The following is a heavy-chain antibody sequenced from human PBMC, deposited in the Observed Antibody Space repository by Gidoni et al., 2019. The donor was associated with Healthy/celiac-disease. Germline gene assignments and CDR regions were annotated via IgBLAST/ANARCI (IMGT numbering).Heavy chain of an antibody. Sequence: QISLKESGPTLVKPTQTHTLTCTFPGFSYSTSGVGVGWIRQPPGRALEWLALIYWDDDKRYSPSLKSRLTITKDTSKSQVVLTMTNMDPVYTATYYCARAGGVVTANPNYFDYWGQGTLVTVSS. CDR2: IYWDDDK. J-gene: IGHJ4*02. CDR1: GFSYSTSGVG. V-gene: IGHV2-5*02. D-gene: IGHD2-21*02. CDR3: ARAGGVVTANPNYFDY.